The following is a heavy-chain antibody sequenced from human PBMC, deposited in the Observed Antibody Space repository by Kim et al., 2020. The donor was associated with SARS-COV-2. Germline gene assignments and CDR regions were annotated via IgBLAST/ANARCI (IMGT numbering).Heavy chain of an antibody. D-gene: IGHD2-15*01. CDR2: IIPIFGTA. CDR1: GGTFSSYA. Sequence: SVKVSCKASGGTFSSYALSWVRQAPGQGLEWMGGIIPIFGTANYAQKFQGRVTITADESTSTAYMELSSLRSEDTAVYYCARSGYCSGGSCYDYYGMDVWGQGTTVTVSS. CDR3: ARSGYCSGGSCYDYYGMDV. J-gene: IGHJ6*02. V-gene: IGHV1-69*13.